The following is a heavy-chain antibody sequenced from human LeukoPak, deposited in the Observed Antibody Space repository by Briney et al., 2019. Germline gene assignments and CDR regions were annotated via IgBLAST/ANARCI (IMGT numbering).Heavy chain of an antibody. CDR2: INHSGST. D-gene: IGHD2-15*01. V-gene: IGHV4-34*01. J-gene: IGHJ5*02. Sequence: SETLSPTCAVYGGSFSGYYWSWIRQPPGKGLEWIGEINHSGSTNYNPSLKSRVTISVDTSKNQFSLKLSSVTAADTAVYYCAREVFVSCSGGSCYSGGWFDPWGQGTLVTVSS. CDR1: GGSFSGYY. CDR3: AREVFVSCSGGSCYSGGWFDP.